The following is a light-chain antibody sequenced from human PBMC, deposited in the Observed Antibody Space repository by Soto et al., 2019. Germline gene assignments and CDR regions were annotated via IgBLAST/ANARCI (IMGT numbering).Light chain of an antibody. Sequence: EIVMTQSPATLSVSTGERAALSCRASQSVSSNFAWYQQNPGQAPRLLIYGASTRATGIPARFSGSGSGTEFTLTISSLQSEDFAVYYCQQYNNWPYTFGQGNKLEIK. CDR1: QSVSSN. V-gene: IGKV3-15*01. CDR2: GAS. CDR3: QQYNNWPYT. J-gene: IGKJ2*01.